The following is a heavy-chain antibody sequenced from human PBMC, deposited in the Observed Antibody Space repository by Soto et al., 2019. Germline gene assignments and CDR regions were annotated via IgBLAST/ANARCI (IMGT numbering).Heavy chain of an antibody. CDR2: MNPNSGNT. CDR3: ARGPYELCSGYDLGSAFDI. V-gene: IGHV1-8*01. J-gene: IGHJ3*02. CDR1: GYTFTSYD. D-gene: IGHD5-12*01. Sequence: ASVKVSCKASGYTFTSYDINWVRQATGQGLEWMGWMNPNSGNTGYAQKFQGRVTMTRNTSISTAYMELSSLRSEDTAVYYCARGPYELCSGYDLGSAFDIWGQGTMVTVSS.